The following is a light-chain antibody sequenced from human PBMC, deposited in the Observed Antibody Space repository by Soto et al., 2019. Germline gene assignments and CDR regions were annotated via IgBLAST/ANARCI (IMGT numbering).Light chain of an antibody. CDR3: QQYGGSPSYT. CDR1: QSIGGDY. Sequence: EVVLTQSPGTLSLSPGERATLSCGASQSIGGDYLAWYQQKPGQAPRLLIYGASSRATGIPDRFSGSGSGTDFTLTISRLEPEDFGVYYCQQYGGSPSYTFGQGTKLEIK. CDR2: GAS. J-gene: IGKJ2*01. V-gene: IGKV3-20*01.